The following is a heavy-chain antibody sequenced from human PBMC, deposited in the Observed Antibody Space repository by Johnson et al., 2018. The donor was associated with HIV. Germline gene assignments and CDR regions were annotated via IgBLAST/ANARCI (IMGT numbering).Heavy chain of an antibody. Sequence: QVQLLESGGGVVQPGRSLRLSCTASGFNFSYYPMHWVRQAPGKGLEWAAVISYDGSHKYYAESVKGRFTISRDDPKNTVYLHMNSLRIDDTAVYYCATLPGGMNNAFDIWGQGTLVTVSS. CDR3: ATLPGGMNNAFDI. CDR2: ISYDGSHK. J-gene: IGHJ3*02. V-gene: IGHV3-30*04. CDR1: GFNFSYYP. D-gene: IGHD3-16*01.